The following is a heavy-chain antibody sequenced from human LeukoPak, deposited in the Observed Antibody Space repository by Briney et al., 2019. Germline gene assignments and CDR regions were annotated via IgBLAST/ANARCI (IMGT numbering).Heavy chain of an antibody. CDR2: IHPSGGNT. J-gene: IGHJ4*02. D-gene: IGHD2-2*01. CDR3: ARDCSSTRCQGPVFGN. CDR1: GYTFTSNY. Sequence: VASVKVSCKASGYTFTSNYMHWVRQAPGQGLEWMGIIHPSGGNTNYAQKFQGRVAMTRDTSTSTVYMELSSLRSEDTAIYYCARDCSSTRCQGPVFGNWGQGTLVTVSS. V-gene: IGHV1-46*01.